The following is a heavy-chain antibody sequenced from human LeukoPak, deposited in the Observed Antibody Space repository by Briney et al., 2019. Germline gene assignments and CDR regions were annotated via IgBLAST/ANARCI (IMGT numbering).Heavy chain of an antibody. CDR3: ARAERSYGRRFLGSTRVMYFFDY. CDR1: GFTFSNYW. D-gene: IGHD4-17*01. CDR2: IKQDGSEK. Sequence: GGSLRLSCAASGFTFSNYWMSWVRQAPGKGLEWVANIKQDGSEKYYVDSVKGRFTISRDIAKDSLYLQMNSLRAEDTAVYYCARAERSYGRRFLGSTRVMYFFDYWGQGTLVTVSS. J-gene: IGHJ4*02. V-gene: IGHV3-7*01.